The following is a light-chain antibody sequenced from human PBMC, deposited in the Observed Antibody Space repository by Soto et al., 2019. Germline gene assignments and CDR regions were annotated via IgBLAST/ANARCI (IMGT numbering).Light chain of an antibody. CDR1: SSDVGGYNF. CDR3: CSYRGLESRI. V-gene: IGLV2-14*01. CDR2: EVS. Sequence: QSALTQPASVSGSPGQSITISCTGTSSDVGGYNFVSWYQQYPGRAPKLMIYEVSRRPLGVSDRFSGSKSGNTASLTISGLQAEDEADYYCCSYRGLESRIFGTGTKMTVL. J-gene: IGLJ1*01.